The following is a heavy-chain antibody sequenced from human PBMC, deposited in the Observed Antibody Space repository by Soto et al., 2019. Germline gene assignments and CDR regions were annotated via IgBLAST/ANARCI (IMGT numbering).Heavy chain of an antibody. V-gene: IGHV1-69*13. Sequence: ASVKVSCKASGGSFSSYAISWVRQAPGQGLEWMGGIIPIFGTANYAQKFQGRVTITADESTSTAYMELSSLRSEDTAVYYCASYDSRGYYPNDAFDIWGQGTMVTVSS. D-gene: IGHD3-22*01. J-gene: IGHJ3*02. CDR1: GGSFSSYA. CDR2: IIPIFGTA. CDR3: ASYDSRGYYPNDAFDI.